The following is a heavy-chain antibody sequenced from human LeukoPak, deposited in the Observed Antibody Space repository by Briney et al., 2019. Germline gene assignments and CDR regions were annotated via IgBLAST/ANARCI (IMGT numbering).Heavy chain of an antibody. Sequence: SETLSHTCALSGVPFSNYYWSWVRHSPRQGLEWIGEINHSGYTNYNPSLKSRVTMSIDASTNQFSLRLTSVSAADTGVYYCTRAVAGHPDWGQGTLVTVSS. CDR1: GVPFSNYY. CDR3: TRAVAGHPD. V-gene: IGHV4-34*01. CDR2: INHSGYT. D-gene: IGHD6-19*01. J-gene: IGHJ4*02.